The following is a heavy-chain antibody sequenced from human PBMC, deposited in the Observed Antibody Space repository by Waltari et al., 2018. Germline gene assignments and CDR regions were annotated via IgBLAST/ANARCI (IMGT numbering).Heavy chain of an antibody. CDR2: IYHSGST. CDR3: ARASGSSSLYYYYGMDV. V-gene: IGHV4-30-2*01. Sequence: QLQLQESGSGLVKPSQTLSLTCAVSGGSISSGGYSWSWIRQPPGKGLEWIGYIYHSGSTYYNPSLESRVTISVDRSKNQFSLKLSSVTAADTAVYYCARASGSSSLYYYYGMDVWGQGTTVTVSS. CDR1: GGSISSGGYS. J-gene: IGHJ6*02. D-gene: IGHD6-6*01.